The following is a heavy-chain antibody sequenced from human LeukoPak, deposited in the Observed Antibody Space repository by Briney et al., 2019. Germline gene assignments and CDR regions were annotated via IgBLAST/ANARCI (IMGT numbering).Heavy chain of an antibody. V-gene: IGHV4-39*07. Sequence: PSETLSLTCTVSGGSISNSNNFRGWLRQPPGKGLEWIGSISYGVSTYYNPSLKSRVTISVDTSKNQFSLKLSSVTAADTAVYYCARAVTMVRGNNWFDPWGQGTLVTVSS. J-gene: IGHJ5*02. CDR2: ISYGVST. D-gene: IGHD3-10*01. CDR1: GGSISNSNNF. CDR3: ARAVTMVRGNNWFDP.